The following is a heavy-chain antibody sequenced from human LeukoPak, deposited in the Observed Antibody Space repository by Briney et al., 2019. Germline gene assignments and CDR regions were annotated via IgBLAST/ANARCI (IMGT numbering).Heavy chain of an antibody. Sequence: GGSLRLSCAASGFTFDDYAMHWVRQAPGKGLEWVSGISWNSGSIGYANSVKGRFTISRDNAKNSLYLQMNSLRAEDTALYYCAKGGSGYYYGDFDYWGQGTLVTVSS. CDR2: ISWNSGSI. V-gene: IGHV3-9*01. D-gene: IGHD3-22*01. J-gene: IGHJ4*02. CDR1: GFTFDDYA. CDR3: AKGGSGYYYGDFDY.